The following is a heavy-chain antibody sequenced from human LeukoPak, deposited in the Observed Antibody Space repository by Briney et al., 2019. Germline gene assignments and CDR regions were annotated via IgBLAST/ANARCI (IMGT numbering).Heavy chain of an antibody. CDR2: IYYSGST. D-gene: IGHD3-22*01. CDR1: GGSISSYY. Sequence: SETLSLTCTVSGGSISSYYWSWIRQPPGKGLEWIAYIYYSGSTNYNPSLKSRVTISVDTSKNQFSLKLSSVTAADTAVYYCARYYYDSSGYYPHYYYYYMDVWGKGTTVTISS. V-gene: IGHV4-59*01. CDR3: ARYYYDSSGYYPHYYYYYMDV. J-gene: IGHJ6*03.